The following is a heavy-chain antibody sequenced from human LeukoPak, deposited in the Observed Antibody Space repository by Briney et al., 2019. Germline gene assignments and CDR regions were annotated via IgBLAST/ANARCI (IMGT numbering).Heavy chain of an antibody. V-gene: IGHV4-30-2*01. J-gene: IGHJ3*02. CDR1: GGSISSGGYS. CDR2: IYHSGST. CDR3: ARSNWGYDAFDT. Sequence: SETLSLTCAVSGGSISSGGYSWSWIRQPPGKGLEWIGYIYHSGSTYYNPSLKSRVTISVDTSKNQFSLKLSSVTAADTAVYYCARSNWGYDAFDTWGQGTMVTVSS. D-gene: IGHD7-27*01.